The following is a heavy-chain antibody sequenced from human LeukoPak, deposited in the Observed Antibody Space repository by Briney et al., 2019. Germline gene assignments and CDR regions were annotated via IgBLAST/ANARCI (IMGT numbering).Heavy chain of an antibody. D-gene: IGHD3-10*01. CDR1: GYTFTSYY. J-gene: IGHJ4*02. Sequence: GASVKVSCKASGYTFTSYYMHWVRQAPGQGLEWMGWINPNSGGTNYAQKFQGRVTMTRDTSISTAYMELSRLRSDDTAVYYCARWLRGGSGSYYPSPDYWGQGTLVTVSS. CDR3: ARWLRGGSGSYYPSPDY. CDR2: INPNSGGT. V-gene: IGHV1-2*02.